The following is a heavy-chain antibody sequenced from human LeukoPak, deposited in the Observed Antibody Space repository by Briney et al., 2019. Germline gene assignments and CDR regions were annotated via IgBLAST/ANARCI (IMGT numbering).Heavy chain of an antibody. CDR1: GYTFTSYY. D-gene: IGHD6-13*01. CDR3: ARATIAAAIKY. CDR2: INPSVGSI. Sequence: GASVKVSCKASGYTFTSYYIYWVRQAPGQGLEWMGIINPSVGSIRYAQKFQGRVTMTRDTSTSTVYMELSSLRSEDTAVYYCARATIAAAIKYWGQGTLVTVSS. J-gene: IGHJ4*02. V-gene: IGHV1-46*01.